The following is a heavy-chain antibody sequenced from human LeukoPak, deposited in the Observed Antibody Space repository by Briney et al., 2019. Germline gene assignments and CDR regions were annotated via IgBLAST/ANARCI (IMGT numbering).Heavy chain of an antibody. Sequence: GGSLRLSCAASGFTFSSYGMHWVRQAPGKGLEWVAVISNDGSNKYYADSVKGRFTISRDNSKNTLYLQMNSLRAEDTAVYYCANKKGDYWGQGTLATVSS. CDR1: GFTFSSYG. D-gene: IGHD3-10*01. CDR2: ISNDGSNK. CDR3: ANKKGDY. J-gene: IGHJ4*02. V-gene: IGHV3-30*18.